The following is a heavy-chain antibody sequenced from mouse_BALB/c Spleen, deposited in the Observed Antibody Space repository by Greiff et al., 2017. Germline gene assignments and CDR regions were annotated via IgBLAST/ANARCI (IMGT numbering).Heavy chain of an antibody. CDR3: ARCPSNRYDFDY. CDR1: GYTFTSYW. D-gene: IGHD2-14*01. Sequence: QVQLQQSGAELAKPGASVKMSCKASGYTFTSYWMHWVKQRPGQGLEWIGYINPSTGYTEYNQKFKDKATLTADKSSSTAYMQLSSLTSEDSAVYYCARCPSNRYDFDYWGQGTTLTVSS. V-gene: IGHV1-7*01. CDR2: INPSTGYT. J-gene: IGHJ2*01.